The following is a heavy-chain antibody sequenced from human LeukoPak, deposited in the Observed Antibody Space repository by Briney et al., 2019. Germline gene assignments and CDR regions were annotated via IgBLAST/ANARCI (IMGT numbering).Heavy chain of an antibody. CDR2: IKQDGGEK. D-gene: IGHD2-2*01. CDR3: ARGSTRGVVGITYYFDY. V-gene: IGHV3-7*01. J-gene: IGHJ4*02. Sequence: GGSLRLSCAASGFTFSSYWMNWVRQAPGKGLEWVAHIKQDGGEKYYVDSVKGRFTISRDNAKNSLYLQMNSLRAEDTAVYYCARGSTRGVVGITYYFDYWGQGTLVTVSS. CDR1: GFTFSSYW.